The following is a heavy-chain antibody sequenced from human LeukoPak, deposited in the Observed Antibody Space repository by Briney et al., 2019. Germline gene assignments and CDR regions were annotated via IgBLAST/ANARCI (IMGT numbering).Heavy chain of an antibody. CDR3: AKDRGLYFRYYYYMDV. V-gene: IGHV3-74*01. J-gene: IGHJ6*03. D-gene: IGHD3-9*01. CDR2: IDNDGSST. Sequence: GGSLRLSCAASGFTFSSYWMHWVRQVPGKGLVWVSRIDNDGSSTSYADSVKGRFTISRDNAKNTLYLQMNSLRAEDTALYYCAKDRGLYFRYYYYMDVWGKGTTVTVSS. CDR1: GFTFSSYW.